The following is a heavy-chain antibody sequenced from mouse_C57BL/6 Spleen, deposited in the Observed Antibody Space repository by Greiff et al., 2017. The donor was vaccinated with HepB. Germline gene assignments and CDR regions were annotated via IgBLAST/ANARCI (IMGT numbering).Heavy chain of an antibody. J-gene: IGHJ4*01. V-gene: IGHV5-4*01. D-gene: IGHD2-3*01. CDR2: ISDGGSYT. Sequence: EVQLVESGGGLVKPGGSLKLSCAASGFTFSSYAMSWVRQTPEKRLEWVATISDGGSYTYYPDNVKGRFTISRDNAKNNLYLQMSHLKSEDTAMYYCARERDDNYAMDYWGQGTSVTVSS. CDR3: ARERDDNYAMDY. CDR1: GFTFSSYA.